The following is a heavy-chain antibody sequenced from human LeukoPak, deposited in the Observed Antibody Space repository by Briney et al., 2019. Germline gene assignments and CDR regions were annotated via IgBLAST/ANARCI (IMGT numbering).Heavy chain of an antibody. J-gene: IGHJ5*02. Sequence: SETLSLTCTVSRGSISGHYWSWIRQSPGKGLEWIGNIYYSGSTNYNPSLKSRVTISVDTSKNQFSLKLSSVTAADTAVYYCAREDSSSWLDPWGQGTLVTVSS. CDR3: AREDSSSWLDP. CDR1: RGSISGHY. V-gene: IGHV4-59*11. CDR2: IYYSGST. D-gene: IGHD6-13*01.